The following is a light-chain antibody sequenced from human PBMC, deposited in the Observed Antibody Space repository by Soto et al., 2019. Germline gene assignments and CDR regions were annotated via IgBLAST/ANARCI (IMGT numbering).Light chain of an antibody. CDR3: QPYGSSPPYT. Sequence: EIVLTQSPGTLSLSPGERATLSCRASHSVSSSYLAWYQQTPGQAPRLLIYGASSRATGIPDRFSGSGSGTDFTLTISRLEPEDFAVYYCQPYGSSPPYTFGQGTKLEIK. CDR2: GAS. J-gene: IGKJ2*01. V-gene: IGKV3-20*01. CDR1: HSVSSSY.